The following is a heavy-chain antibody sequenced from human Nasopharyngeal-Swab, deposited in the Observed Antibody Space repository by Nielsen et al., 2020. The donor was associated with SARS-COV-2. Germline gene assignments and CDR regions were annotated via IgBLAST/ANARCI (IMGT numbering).Heavy chain of an antibody. V-gene: IGHV3-23*01. J-gene: IGHJ4*02. D-gene: IGHD3-22*01. Sequence: GRSLRLSCAASGFTFSSYAMSWVRQAPGKGLEWVSVISGSGGSTYYADSVKGRFTISRDNSKNTLYLQMNSLRAEDTAVYYCARYDDYYDSSGYAYWGQGTLVTVSS. CDR1: GFTFSSYA. CDR3: ARYDDYYDSSGYAY. CDR2: ISGSGGST.